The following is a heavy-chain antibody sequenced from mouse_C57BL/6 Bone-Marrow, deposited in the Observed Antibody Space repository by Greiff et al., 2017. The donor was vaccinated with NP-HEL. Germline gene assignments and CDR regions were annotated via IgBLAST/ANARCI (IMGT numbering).Heavy chain of an antibody. J-gene: IGHJ1*03. V-gene: IGHV5-4*01. D-gene: IGHD2-3*01. Sequence: DVMLVESGGGLVKPGGSLKLSCAASGFTFSSYAMSWVRQTPEKRLEWVATISDGGSYTYYPDNVKGRFTISRDNAKNNLYLQMSHLKSEDTAMYYCAREGGYDGYYGWYVDVWGTGTTVTVSS. CDR2: ISDGGSYT. CDR3: AREGGYDGYYGWYVDV. CDR1: GFTFSSYA.